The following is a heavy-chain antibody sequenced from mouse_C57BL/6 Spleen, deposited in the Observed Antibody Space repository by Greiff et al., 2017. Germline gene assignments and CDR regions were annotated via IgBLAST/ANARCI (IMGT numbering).Heavy chain of an antibody. CDR3: ALDGYYGFAY. V-gene: IGHV1-39*01. D-gene: IGHD2-3*01. J-gene: IGHJ3*01. Sequence: EVQLQQSGPELVKPGASVKISCKASGYSFTDYNMNWVKQSNGKSLEWIGVINPNYGTTSYNQKFKGQATLTVDQPSITAYMQLNSLTSEDAAVYDFALDGYYGFAYWGQGTLVTVSA. CDR1: GYSFTDYN. CDR2: INPNYGTT.